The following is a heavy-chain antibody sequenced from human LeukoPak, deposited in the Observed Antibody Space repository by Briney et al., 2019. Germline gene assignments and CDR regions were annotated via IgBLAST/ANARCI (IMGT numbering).Heavy chain of an antibody. J-gene: IGHJ4*02. CDR2: IYYTGST. CDR1: GVSFSGYY. Sequence: SETLSLTCAVYGVSFSGYYWSWIRQPPGKGLEWIGYIYYTGSTNYNPSLKSRVTISVDTSKNQFSLKLSSVTAADTAVYYCARDRPGGSSLDYWGQGTLVTVSS. CDR3: ARDRPGGSSLDY. D-gene: IGHD6-13*01. V-gene: IGHV4-59*01.